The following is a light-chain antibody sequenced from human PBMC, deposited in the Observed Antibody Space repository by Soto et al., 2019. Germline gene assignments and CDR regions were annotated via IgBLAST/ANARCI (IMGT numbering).Light chain of an antibody. Sequence: QSVLTQPASVSGSPGQSITISCAGTMRDIGAYNLVSWYQQHPGKAPQLIIYEVRNRPSGISFRFSGSKSANTASLTISGLQAEDEADYYCSSFTSKSTLIFGGG. CDR2: EVR. CDR3: SSFTSKSTLI. V-gene: IGLV2-14*03. CDR1: MRDIGAYNL. J-gene: IGLJ2*01.